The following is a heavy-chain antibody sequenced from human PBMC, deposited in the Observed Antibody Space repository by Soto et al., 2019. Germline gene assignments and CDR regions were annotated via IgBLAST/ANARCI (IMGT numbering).Heavy chain of an antibody. CDR3: ARAMDTAVVTGALGFDI. D-gene: IGHD5-18*01. V-gene: IGHV3-30-3*01. CDR2: ISYDGSNE. J-gene: IGHJ3*02. Sequence: GGSLRLSCAASGFTFSSYALHWVCQAPGKGLEWVAVISYDGSNEYYADSVKGRFTISRDNSKNMLYLQMIRLRAEDTAVYYCARAMDTAVVTGALGFDIWGQGTMVTVSS. CDR1: GFTFSSYA.